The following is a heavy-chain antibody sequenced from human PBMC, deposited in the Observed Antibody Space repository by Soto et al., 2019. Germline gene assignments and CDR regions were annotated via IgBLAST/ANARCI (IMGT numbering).Heavy chain of an antibody. Sequence: SVKVSCKASGFTFTSSAMQWVRQARGQRLEWIGWIVVGSGNTNYAQKFQERVTITRDMSTSTAYMELSSLRSEDTAVYYCAAAMSGPERKSEDYYFDYWGQGTLVTVSS. V-gene: IGHV1-58*02. J-gene: IGHJ4*02. CDR1: GFTFTSSA. CDR2: IVVGSGNT. CDR3: AAAMSGPERKSEDYYFDY. D-gene: IGHD3-3*01.